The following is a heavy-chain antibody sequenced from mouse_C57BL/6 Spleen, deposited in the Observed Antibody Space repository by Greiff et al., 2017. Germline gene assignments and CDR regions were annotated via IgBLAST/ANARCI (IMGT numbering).Heavy chain of an antibody. Sequence: EVMLVESEGGLVQPGSSMKLSCTASGFTFSDYYMAWVCQVPEKGLEWVANINYDGSSTYYLDFLKSRFIISRDNEKNILYLQMSSLKSEDTATYYCARVSSSYWYVDVWGTETTVTVSS. CDR3: ARVSSSYWYVDV. J-gene: IGHJ1*03. CDR1: GFTFSDYY. V-gene: IGHV5-16*01. D-gene: IGHD1-1*01. CDR2: INYDGSST.